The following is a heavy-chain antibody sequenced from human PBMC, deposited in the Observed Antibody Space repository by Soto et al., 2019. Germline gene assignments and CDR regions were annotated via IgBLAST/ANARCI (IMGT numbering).Heavy chain of an antibody. CDR1: RYIFTAYF. V-gene: IGHV1-2*02. CDR3: ASHDPGARFDP. CDR2: INPNNGAT. Sequence: QVQLVQSGAKVKKPGASVKVSCKAPRYIFTAYFMHWVRQAPGQVLEWMGWINPNNGATHYGLSFQGRVTMTRDTSISTAYMELSSLRSDDTAVYYCASHDPGARFDPWGQGALVIVSS. D-gene: IGHD1-1*01. J-gene: IGHJ5*02.